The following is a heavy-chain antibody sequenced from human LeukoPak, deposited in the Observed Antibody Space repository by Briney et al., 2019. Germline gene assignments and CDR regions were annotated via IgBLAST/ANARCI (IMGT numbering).Heavy chain of an antibody. D-gene: IGHD6-13*01. CDR2: IKSKDDGETI. J-gene: IGHJ4*02. CDR1: GITFRNYW. CDR3: TVRSSI. Sequence: GGSLRLSCVASGITFRNYWMSWIRQAPGKGLEWVARIKSKDDGETIDYNAPVKGRFTISRDDSKNTLYLEMNSLKNEDTAMYYCTVRSSIWSQGTLVTVSS. V-gene: IGHV3-15*01.